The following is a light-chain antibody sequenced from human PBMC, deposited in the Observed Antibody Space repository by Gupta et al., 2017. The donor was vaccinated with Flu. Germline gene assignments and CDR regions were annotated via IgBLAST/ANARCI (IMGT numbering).Light chain of an antibody. CDR2: SAS. Sequence: DIVLPQSPGTLSLSPGERATLSCRASQSVSSKYLAWYQQKPGQAPRLLIDSASSRATGIPDRFSGSGSGTDCTLTISSLEPDDFAVDFCQQYGLAHRYRFGQGTKLESK. CDR3: QQYGLAHRYR. J-gene: IGKJ2*03. CDR1: QSVSSKY. V-gene: IGKV3-20*01.